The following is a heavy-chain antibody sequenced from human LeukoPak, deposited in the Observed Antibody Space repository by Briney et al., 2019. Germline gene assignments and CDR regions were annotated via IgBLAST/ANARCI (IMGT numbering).Heavy chain of an antibody. V-gene: IGHV7-4-1*02. CDR3: AREPVARGTNYYGGYWFDP. J-gene: IGHJ5*02. Sequence: ASVKVSCKASGYTFTSYAMNWVRQAPGQGLEWMGWINTNTGNPTYAQGFTGRFVFSLDTSVSTAYLQISSLKAEDTAVYYCAREPVARGTNYYGGYWFDPWGQGTLVTVSS. CDR2: INTNTGNP. CDR1: GYTFTSYA. D-gene: IGHD3-10*01.